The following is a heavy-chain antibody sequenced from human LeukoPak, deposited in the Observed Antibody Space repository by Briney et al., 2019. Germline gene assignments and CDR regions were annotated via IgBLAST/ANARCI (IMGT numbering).Heavy chain of an antibody. V-gene: IGHV3-15*01. D-gene: IGHD3-10*01. CDR2: IKSKADGGTT. CDR3: TTDLMSYYGPNY. J-gene: IGHJ4*02. Sequence: GGSLRLSCAASGFTFSNAWMTWVRQAPGKGLEWVGRIKSKADGGTTDYAAPVKGRFTISRDDSKNTLYLQMNSLKTEDTAVYYCTTDLMSYYGPNYWGQGTLVTVSP. CDR1: GFTFSNAW.